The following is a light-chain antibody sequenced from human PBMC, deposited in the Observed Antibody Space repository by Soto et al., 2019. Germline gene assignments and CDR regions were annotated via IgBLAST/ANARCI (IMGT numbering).Light chain of an antibody. J-gene: IGLJ1*01. Sequence: QSALTQPASLSGSPGQSITISCTGTSIDVGGYNYVSWYQQHPGIAPKLLIYGVTNRPSGVSTRFSGSKSGNTASRTISGLQAEDEAEYHCSSYTSASTLLYLFGTGTKLTVL. CDR1: SIDVGGYNY. CDR3: SSYTSASTLLYL. CDR2: GVT. V-gene: IGLV2-14*01.